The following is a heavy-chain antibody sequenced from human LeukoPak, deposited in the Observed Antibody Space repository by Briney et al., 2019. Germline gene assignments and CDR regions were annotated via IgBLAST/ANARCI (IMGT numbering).Heavy chain of an antibody. CDR1: GGSISSGDYY. J-gene: IGHJ3*02. CDR2: IYYSGST. V-gene: IGHV4-30-4*01. D-gene: IGHD3-22*01. Sequence: SQTLSLTCTVSGGSISSGDYYWSWIRQPPGKGLEWIGYIYYSGSTYYNPSLKSRITISVDTSKNQFSLKLSSVTAADTAVYYCARTNSYYYDSSGVAQAAFDIWGQGTMVTVSS. CDR3: ARTNSYYYDSSGVAQAAFDI.